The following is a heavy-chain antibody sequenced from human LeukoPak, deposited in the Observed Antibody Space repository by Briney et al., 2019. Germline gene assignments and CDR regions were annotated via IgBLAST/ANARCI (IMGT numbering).Heavy chain of an antibody. CDR2: INSDGSST. V-gene: IGHV3-74*01. CDR1: GFTFSTYW. Sequence: GGSLRLSCAASGFTFSTYWMHWVRQAPGKGLVWVSRINSDGSSTSYADSVKGRFTISRDNAKNTLYLQMNSLRAEDTAVYYCAAAGGIYSEGYGDAFDIWGQGTMVTVSS. J-gene: IGHJ3*02. D-gene: IGHD1-26*01. CDR3: AAAGGIYSEGYGDAFDI.